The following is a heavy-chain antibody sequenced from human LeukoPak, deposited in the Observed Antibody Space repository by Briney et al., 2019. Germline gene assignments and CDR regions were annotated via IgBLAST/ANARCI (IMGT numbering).Heavy chain of an antibody. CDR2: LYRGGTT. CDR1: GFTLSTNY. V-gene: IGHV3-66*01. J-gene: IGHJ6*02. CDR3: ARSSGYFYGMDV. D-gene: IGHD7-27*01. Sequence: GGSLRLSCVASGFTLSTNYMSWVRQAPGKGPEWLSVLYRGGTTYYAGSVKGRFTISRDNSKNTLYLQMNSLRAEDTAVYYCARSSGYFYGMDVWGQGTTVTVSS.